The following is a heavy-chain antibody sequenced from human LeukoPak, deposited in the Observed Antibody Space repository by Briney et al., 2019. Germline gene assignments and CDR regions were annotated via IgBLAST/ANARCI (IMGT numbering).Heavy chain of an antibody. J-gene: IGHJ4*02. Sequence: PGGSLRLSCVVSESAFSRLWMNWVRQAPGRGLEWVANINPDASEKYYVDSVKGRFTISRDNAKNSLYLQMNSLRAEDTAVYYCARRDYVWGSYRDFDYWGQGTLVTVSS. CDR1: ESAFSRLW. CDR2: INPDASEK. CDR3: ARRDYVWGSYRDFDY. V-gene: IGHV3-7*01. D-gene: IGHD3-16*02.